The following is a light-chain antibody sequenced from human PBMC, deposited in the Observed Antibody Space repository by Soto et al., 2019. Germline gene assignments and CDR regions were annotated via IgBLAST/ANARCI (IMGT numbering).Light chain of an antibody. CDR1: SSNIGAGHD. Sequence: QSLLTQPPSVSGAPGQRVTISCTGSSSNIGAGHDVHWYQQLPGTAPKLLIYGNGNRPSGVPDRFSGSKSGTSASLAITGLQADDEADYYCQSYDSSLSGSEVFGTGTKVTVL. CDR2: GNG. J-gene: IGLJ1*01. V-gene: IGLV1-40*01. CDR3: QSYDSSLSGSEV.